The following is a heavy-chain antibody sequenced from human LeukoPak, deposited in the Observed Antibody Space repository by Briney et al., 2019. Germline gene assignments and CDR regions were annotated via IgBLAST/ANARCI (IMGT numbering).Heavy chain of an antibody. CDR1: GFIFNSYA. V-gene: IGHV3-48*02. CDR2: ISRTNSI. J-gene: IGHJ4*02. Sequence: GGSLRLSCAASGFIFNSYAMNWIRHAPGKGLEWVSYISRTNSIYYSDSVRGRFTISRDNAKNSLYLQMNSLRDEDTAVYYCARDHDWGFDYWGQGILVAVSS. D-gene: IGHD2-21*01. CDR3: ARDHDWGFDY.